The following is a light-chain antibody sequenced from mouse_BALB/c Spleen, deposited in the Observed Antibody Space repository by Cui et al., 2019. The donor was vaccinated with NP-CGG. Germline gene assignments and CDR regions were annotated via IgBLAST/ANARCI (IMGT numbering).Light chain of an antibody. CDR1: TGAVTTSNY. CDR2: GTN. J-gene: IGLJ1*01. V-gene: IGLV1*01. CDR3: ALWYSNHWG. Sequence: QAVVTQESALTTSPGETVTLTCRSSTGAVTTSNYANWVQEKPDHLFTGLIGGTNNRAPGVPARFSGSLIGDKAALTITGAQTEDEGIYFCALWYSNHWGFGGGTKLTVL.